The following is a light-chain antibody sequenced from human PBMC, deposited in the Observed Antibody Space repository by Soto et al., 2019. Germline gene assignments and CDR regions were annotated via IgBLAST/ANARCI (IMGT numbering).Light chain of an antibody. CDR1: ESVRTS. CDR2: DAS. Sequence: ENVLTQSPDTLSLSPGEGATLSCRASESVRTSLAWFQQKPGQAPRLLIYDASTRATGIPTRFSGSGSGTDFTLTISSLAPEDFAVYYCQQRSHWPVTFGPGTKVDIK. CDR3: QQRSHWPVT. V-gene: IGKV3-11*01. J-gene: IGKJ3*01.